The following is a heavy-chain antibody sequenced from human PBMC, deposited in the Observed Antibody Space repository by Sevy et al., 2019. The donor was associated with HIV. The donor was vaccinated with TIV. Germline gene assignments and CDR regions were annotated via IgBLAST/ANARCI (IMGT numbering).Heavy chain of an antibody. CDR2: IRSKANSYAT. J-gene: IGHJ6*02. CDR1: GFTFSGSA. V-gene: IGHV3-73*01. D-gene: IGHD4-17*01. CDR3: TSPMTTVVTHYYYYGMDV. Sequence: GESLKISCAASGFTFSGSAMHWVRQASGKGLEWVGRIRSKANSYATAYAASVKGRFTISRDDSKNTAYLQMNSLKTEDTAVYYCTSPMTTVVTHYYYYGMDVWGQGTTVTVSS.